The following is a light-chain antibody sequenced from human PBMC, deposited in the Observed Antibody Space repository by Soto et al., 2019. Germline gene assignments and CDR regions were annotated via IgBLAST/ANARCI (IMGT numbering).Light chain of an antibody. V-gene: IGLV4-69*01. CDR3: QTWGTGIAV. J-gene: IGLJ7*01. Sequence: QLVPTQSPSASASLGASDKLTCTLSSGHSSYAIAWHHQQPEKGPRYLMKLNSDGSHSKGDGIPDRFSGSSSGAERYLTISSLQSEDEADYYCQTWGTGIAVFGGGTQLTVL. CDR2: LNSDGSH. CDR1: SGHSSYA.